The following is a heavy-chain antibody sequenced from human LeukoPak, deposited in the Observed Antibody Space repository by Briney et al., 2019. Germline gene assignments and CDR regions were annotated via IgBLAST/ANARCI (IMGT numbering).Heavy chain of an antibody. D-gene: IGHD4-17*01. CDR2: IYYSGST. V-gene: IGHV4-59*01. J-gene: IGHJ4*02. CDR3: VGKYGDYEPGPFDY. CDR1: GGSISSYY. Sequence: SETLSLTCNVSGGSISSYYWSWMRQPPGKGLEWIGYIYYSGSTNYNPSLKSRVTISADTSKNQFSLKLSSVTAADTAVYYCVGKYGDYEPGPFDYWGQGTLVTVSS.